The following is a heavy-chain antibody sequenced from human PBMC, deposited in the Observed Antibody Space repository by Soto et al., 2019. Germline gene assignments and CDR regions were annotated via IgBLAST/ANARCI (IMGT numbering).Heavy chain of an antibody. D-gene: IGHD2-2*01. J-gene: IGHJ6*02. V-gene: IGHV1-18*04. Sequence: ASVKVSCKASGYTFVSYGISWVRQAPGQGLEWMGWINAYNGYTIYAQNFQGRLTMTADTSTSTAYMDLRSLRSDDTAIYYCARGCRTPSCQFGLDVWGQGTTVTVS. CDR3: ARGCRTPSCQFGLDV. CDR2: INAYNGYT. CDR1: GYTFVSYG.